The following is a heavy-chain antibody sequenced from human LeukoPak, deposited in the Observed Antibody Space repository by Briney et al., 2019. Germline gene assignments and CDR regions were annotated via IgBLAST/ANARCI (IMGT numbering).Heavy chain of an antibody. CDR1: GFTFSSYS. Sequence: HTGGSLRLSCAASGFTFSSYSMNWVRQAPGKGLEWVSYISSSSSTIYYADSVKGRFTISRDNAKNSLYLQMDSLRAEDTAVYYCARDPFRGGVITPYYYYGMDVWGQGTTVTVSS. CDR2: ISSSSSTI. D-gene: IGHD3-10*01. V-gene: IGHV3-48*04. CDR3: ARDPFRGGVITPYYYYGMDV. J-gene: IGHJ6*02.